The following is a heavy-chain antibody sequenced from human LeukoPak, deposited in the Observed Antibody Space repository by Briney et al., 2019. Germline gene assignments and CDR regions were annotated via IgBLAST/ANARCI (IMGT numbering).Heavy chain of an antibody. V-gene: IGHV3-23*01. D-gene: IGHD2-2*01. CDR1: GFTFSSYA. CDR3: AKLYCSSTSCSYDY. J-gene: IGHJ4*02. CDR2: ISGSGGSA. Sequence: GGSLRLSCAASGFTFSSYAMSWVRQAPGKGLEWVSAISGSGGSAYYGDSVKGRFTISRDKPKNTLYLQMNSLRAEDTAVYYCAKLYCSSTSCSYDYWGQGTLVTVSS.